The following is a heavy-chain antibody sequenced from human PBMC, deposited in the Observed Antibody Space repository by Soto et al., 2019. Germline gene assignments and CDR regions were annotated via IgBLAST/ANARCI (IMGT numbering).Heavy chain of an antibody. CDR3: AAIVATVTGYYYYGMDV. CDR1: GFTFTSSA. CDR2: IVVGSGNT. V-gene: IGHV1-58*02. D-gene: IGHD5-12*01. J-gene: IGHJ6*02. Sequence: QMQLVQSGPEVKKPGTSVKVSCKASGFTFTSSAMQWVRQARGQRLEWLGWIVVGSGNTNYAQKVQERVTITRDMATSTAYMELSSLRSEDTAVYYCAAIVATVTGYYYYGMDVWCQGTTVTVSS.